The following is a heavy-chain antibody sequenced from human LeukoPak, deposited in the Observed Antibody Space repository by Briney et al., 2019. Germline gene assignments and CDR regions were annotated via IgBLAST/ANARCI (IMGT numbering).Heavy chain of an antibody. Sequence: PGGSLRLSCAASGFTFSSYGMSWVRQAPGKGLEWVSAISGSGGSTYYADSVKGRFTISRDNSKNTLYLQMNSLRAEDTAVYYCAKFPHYYDSSGSPQVYYFDYWGQGTLVTVSS. CDR1: GFTFSSYG. CDR2: ISGSGGST. V-gene: IGHV3-23*01. CDR3: AKFPHYYDSSGSPQVYYFDY. D-gene: IGHD3-22*01. J-gene: IGHJ4*02.